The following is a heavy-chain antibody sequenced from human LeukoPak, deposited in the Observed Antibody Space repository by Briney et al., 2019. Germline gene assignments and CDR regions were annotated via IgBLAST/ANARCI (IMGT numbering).Heavy chain of an antibody. CDR1: GYTFTSYY. Sequence: ASVKVSCKASGYTFTSYYMHWVRQAPGQGLEWMGIINPSGGSTSYAQKFQGRVTMTRDTSTSTVYMELSSLRSEDTAVYYCARPLLAGSSWYYFDYWGQGTLVTVSS. CDR2: INPSGGST. J-gene: IGHJ4*02. V-gene: IGHV1-46*01. D-gene: IGHD6-13*01. CDR3: ARPLLAGSSWYYFDY.